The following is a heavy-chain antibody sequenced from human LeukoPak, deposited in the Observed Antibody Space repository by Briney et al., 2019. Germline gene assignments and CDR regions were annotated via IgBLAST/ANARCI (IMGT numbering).Heavy chain of an antibody. V-gene: IGHV3-30*03. Sequence: GGSLRLSCAASGFTVSSNYMSWVRQPPGTGLEWVAVISMDGIQEYYADSVKGRFSISRDNSKNTLYLQMNSLRSEDTAVYYCAREVYSYALDALDLWGQGTMVTVSS. J-gene: IGHJ3*01. CDR2: ISMDGIQE. CDR3: AREVYSYALDALDL. CDR1: GFTVSSNY. D-gene: IGHD5-18*01.